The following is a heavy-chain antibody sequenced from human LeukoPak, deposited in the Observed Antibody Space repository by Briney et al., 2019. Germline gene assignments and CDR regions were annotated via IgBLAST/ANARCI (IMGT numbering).Heavy chain of an antibody. J-gene: IGHJ4*02. Sequence: GGSLRLSCAASGFTFSAYDMGWVRQAPGRGLEWVSVMSGNGAHTYYTDSVKGRFTISRDNAKNSLYLQMNSLRAEDTAVYYCARVEMATIGVFDYWGQGTLVTVSS. CDR3: ARVEMATIGVFDY. CDR1: GFTFSAYD. D-gene: IGHD5-24*01. V-gene: IGHV3-23*01. CDR2: MSGNGAHT.